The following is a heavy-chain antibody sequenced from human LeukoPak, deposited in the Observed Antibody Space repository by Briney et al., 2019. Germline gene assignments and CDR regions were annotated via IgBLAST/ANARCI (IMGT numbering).Heavy chain of an antibody. V-gene: IGHV1-2*02. D-gene: IGHD3-22*01. CDR1: GYTFTGYD. J-gene: IGHJ5*02. Sequence: ASLKVSCKASGYTFTGYDMNWVRQAPGQGLEWMGWINPNSGDTHYAQRFQGRVTMTRDTSISTAFMELSRLRSDDTAVYYCARGLAPNYYDNSGYNNWFDLWGQGTLVTVSS. CDR3: ARGLAPNYYDNSGYNNWFDL. CDR2: INPNSGDT.